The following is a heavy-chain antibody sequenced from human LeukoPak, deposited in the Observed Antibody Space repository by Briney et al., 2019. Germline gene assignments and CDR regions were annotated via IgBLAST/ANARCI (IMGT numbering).Heavy chain of an antibody. CDR1: GGTFSSYS. D-gene: IGHD2-15*01. CDR3: TRAGIPGYCGAATCSNWLDP. J-gene: IGHJ5*02. V-gene: IGHV1-69*06. Sequence: ASVKVSCKDSGGTFSSYSINWVRQAPRQGLEWMGGIIPLFNTPNYQGRVSITADTSTNTTYMELSSLTSEDTAVYYCTRAGIPGYCGAATCSNWLDPWGQGTLVTVSS. CDR2: IIPLFNTP.